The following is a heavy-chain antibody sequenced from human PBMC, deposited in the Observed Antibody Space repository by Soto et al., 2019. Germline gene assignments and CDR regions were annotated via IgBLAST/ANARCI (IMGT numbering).Heavy chain of an antibody. CDR2: IYYSGST. Sequence: QVQLQESGPGLVKPSQTLSLTCTVSGGSISSGGYYWSWIRQHPGKGLEWIGYIYYSGSTYYNPSLKSRGTISVDTSKNQFSLKLSSVTAADTAVYYCARGYYDSSGYWVVDYWGQGTLVTVSS. D-gene: IGHD3-22*01. V-gene: IGHV4-31*03. J-gene: IGHJ4*02. CDR3: ARGYYDSSGYWVVDY. CDR1: GGSISSGGYY.